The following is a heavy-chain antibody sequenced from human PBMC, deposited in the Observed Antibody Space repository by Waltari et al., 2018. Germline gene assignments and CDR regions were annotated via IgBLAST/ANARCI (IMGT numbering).Heavy chain of an antibody. CDR2: IIPILGIA. J-gene: IGHJ5*02. D-gene: IGHD3-22*01. CDR1: GGTFSSYT. V-gene: IGHV1-69*02. Sequence: QVQLVQSGAEVKKPGSSVKVSCKASGGTFSSYTIRWVRQAPGQGLEWMGRIIPILGIANDAQKFQGRVTITADKSTSTAYMELSSLRSEDTAVYYCARYYYDSSGTRGGWFDPWGQGTLVTVSS. CDR3: ARYYYDSSGTRGGWFDP.